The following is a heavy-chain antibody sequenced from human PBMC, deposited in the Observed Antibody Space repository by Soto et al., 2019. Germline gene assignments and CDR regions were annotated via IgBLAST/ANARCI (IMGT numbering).Heavy chain of an antibody. CDR1: GGSISSYY. J-gene: IGHJ3*02. CDR2: IYYSGST. CDR3: ARRYGSCFDI. Sequence: QVQLQESGPGLVKPSETLSLTCTVSGGSISSYYWSWIRQPPGKGLEWIGYIYYSGSTNYNPSLKSRVTISVDTSQNQFSLKLSSVTAAETAVYYCARRYGSCFDIWGQGTMVSVSS. V-gene: IGHV4-59*08. D-gene: IGHD3-10*01.